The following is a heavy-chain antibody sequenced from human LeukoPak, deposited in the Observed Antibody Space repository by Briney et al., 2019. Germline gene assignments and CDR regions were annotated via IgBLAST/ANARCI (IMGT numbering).Heavy chain of an antibody. J-gene: IGHJ4*02. CDR3: ARGRGPTIAVPYHFDF. CDR2: ISSDGGNI. V-gene: IGHV3-30*04. D-gene: IGHD6-19*01. CDR1: GFSFSSFA. Sequence: SGGSLRLSCAASGFSFSSFAFHWVRQAPGKGLEGVAVISSDGGNIYYADSVTGRTLISRDNSKNTLYLLFYSLKPEDTAVYYCARGRGPTIAVPYHFDFWGQGTVVTVSS.